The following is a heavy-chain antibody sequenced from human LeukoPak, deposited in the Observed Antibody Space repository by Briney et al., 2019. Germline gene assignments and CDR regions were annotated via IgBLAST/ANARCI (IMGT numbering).Heavy chain of an antibody. Sequence: ASVKVSCKASGYTFTSYYMHWLRQAPGQGLEWMGIINPSGGSTSYAQKFQGRVTMTRDMSTSTVYMELSSLRSEDTAVYYCARAGVAARRWGWGQGTLVTVSS. V-gene: IGHV1-46*01. CDR1: GYTFTSYY. CDR3: ARAGVAARRWG. CDR2: INPSGGST. D-gene: IGHD6-6*01. J-gene: IGHJ4*02.